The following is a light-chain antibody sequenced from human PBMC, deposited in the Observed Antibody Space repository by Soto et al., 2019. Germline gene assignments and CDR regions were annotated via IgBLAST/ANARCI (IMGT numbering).Light chain of an antibody. CDR1: QSLSSN. CDR3: QQYNNWPLIT. CDR2: GTS. J-gene: IGKJ5*01. Sequence: EIVLTQSPGILSLSPGERASLSCGASQSLSSNFLAWYQQKPGQAPRLLIYGTSIRATGVPARFSGGGSGTEFTLTISGLQSEDFAVYYCQQYNNWPLITFGQGTRLEIK. V-gene: IGKV3-15*01.